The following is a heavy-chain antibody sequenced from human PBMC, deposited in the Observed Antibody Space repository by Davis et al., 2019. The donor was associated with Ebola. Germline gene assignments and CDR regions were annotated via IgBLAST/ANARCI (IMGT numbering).Heavy chain of an antibody. J-gene: IGHJ6*02. D-gene: IGHD6-19*01. CDR2: MWYDGSRQ. Sequence: GGSLRLSCAASGFIFSNYGMHWVRQAPGKGLEWVALMWYDGSRQYYADSVKGRFTISRDNSKNTFNLQMNSLTAEDTAVYYCARDIGYSDGWPDYYYYGMDVWGQGTTVTVSS. CDR3: ARDIGYSDGWPDYYYYGMDV. CDR1: GFIFSNYG. V-gene: IGHV3-30*02.